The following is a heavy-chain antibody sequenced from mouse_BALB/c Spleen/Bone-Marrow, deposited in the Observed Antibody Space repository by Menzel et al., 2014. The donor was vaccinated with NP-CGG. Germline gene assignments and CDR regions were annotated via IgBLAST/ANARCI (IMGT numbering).Heavy chain of an antibody. CDR2: INPSTGYT. CDR1: GYTFTSYW. J-gene: IGHJ3*01. Sequence: VQLQQSGAELAKPGASVKMSCKASGYTFTSYWMHWVKQRPGQGLEWIGYINPSTGYTEYNQKFKDKATLTADKSSSTAYMQRSSLTSEDSAFYYCARSRDGYDSFAYWGQGILFTVSA. CDR3: ARSRDGYDSFAY. D-gene: IGHD2-2*01. V-gene: IGHV1-7*01.